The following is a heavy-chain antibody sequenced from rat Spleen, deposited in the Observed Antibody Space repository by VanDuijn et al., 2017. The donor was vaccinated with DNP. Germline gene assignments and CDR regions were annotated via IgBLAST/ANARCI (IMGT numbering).Heavy chain of an antibody. Sequence: EVQLVESGGGLVQPGRSLKLSCAASGLTFSDYNMAWVRQAPKKGLEWVATISYDGHNTYYRDSVKGRFTISRDNAKSTLYLQMDSLESEDTATYYCARPDFWGQGVMVTVSS. J-gene: IGHJ2*01. CDR1: GLTFSDYN. CDR2: ISYDGHNT. V-gene: IGHV5-7*01. CDR3: ARPDF.